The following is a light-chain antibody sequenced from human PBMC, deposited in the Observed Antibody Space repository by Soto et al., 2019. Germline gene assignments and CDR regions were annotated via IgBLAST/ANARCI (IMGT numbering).Light chain of an antibody. CDR3: QQYGSSGT. CDR2: GAS. V-gene: IGKV3-20*01. CDR1: QSVSSSY. Sequence: IVLTQSPVTLSLSLGDRATLSCRASQSVSSSYLAWYQQKPGQAPRLLIYGASNRATGIPDRFSGSGSGTDFTLTISRLEPEDFAVYYCQQYGSSGTFGQGTKVDIK. J-gene: IGKJ1*01.